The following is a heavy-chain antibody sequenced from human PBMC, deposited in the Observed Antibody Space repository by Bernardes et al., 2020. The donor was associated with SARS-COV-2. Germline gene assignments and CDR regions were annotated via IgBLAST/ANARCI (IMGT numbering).Heavy chain of an antibody. V-gene: IGHV3-23*01. CDR3: AKTVEIFFEDAFDI. J-gene: IGHJ3*02. CDR2: ITGSGGFT. Sequence: GGSLRLSCAASGFTFSSYAINWVRQAPGKGLEWVSAITGSGGFTYYADSVKGRFTISRDNSKNTLYLQMNSLRADDTAVYYCAKTVEIFFEDAFDIWGQGTMVTISS. D-gene: IGHD3-9*01. CDR1: GFTFSSYA.